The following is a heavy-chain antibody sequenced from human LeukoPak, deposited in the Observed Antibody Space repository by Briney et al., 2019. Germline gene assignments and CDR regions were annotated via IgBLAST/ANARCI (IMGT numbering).Heavy chain of an antibody. D-gene: IGHD5-18*01. J-gene: IGHJ4*02. Sequence: SETLSLTCTVSGGSISSSSYYCGWIRQPPGKGLEWIGSIYYSGSTYYNPSLKSRVTMSVDTSKNQFSLKLSSVTAADTAVYYCARLGYSHASFYYWGQGTLVTVSS. CDR2: IYYSGST. CDR3: ARLGYSHASFYY. CDR1: GGSISSSSYY. V-gene: IGHV4-39*01.